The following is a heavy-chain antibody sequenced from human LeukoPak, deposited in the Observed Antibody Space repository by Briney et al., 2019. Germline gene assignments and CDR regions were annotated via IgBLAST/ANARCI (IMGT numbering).Heavy chain of an antibody. D-gene: IGHD6-25*01. Sequence: QAGGSLRLSCVASGFTFRSYAMSWVRQAPGKGLEWVSGISGSGDITSYGDSVKGRFTIARDNSKNTLYLQMNSLRADDTALYYCAKPGGPGIAARGAFDLWGQGTTVTVSS. CDR1: GFTFRSYA. CDR2: ISGSGDIT. V-gene: IGHV3-23*01. J-gene: IGHJ3*01. CDR3: AKPGGPGIAARGAFDL.